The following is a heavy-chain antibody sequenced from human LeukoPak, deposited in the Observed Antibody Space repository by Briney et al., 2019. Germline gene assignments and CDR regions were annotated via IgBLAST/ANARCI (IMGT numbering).Heavy chain of an antibody. CDR2: IGTAGDT. CDR3: ARASGGYGYYYMDV. CDR1: GFTFSTYD. D-gene: IGHD2-8*02. J-gene: IGHJ6*03. Sequence: GGSLRLSCAASGFTFSTYDMSWVRQATGKGLEWVSAIGTAGDTYYPGSVKGRFTISRENAKNSLYLQMNSLRAGDTAVYYCARASGGYGYYYMDVWGKGTTVTISS. V-gene: IGHV3-13*01.